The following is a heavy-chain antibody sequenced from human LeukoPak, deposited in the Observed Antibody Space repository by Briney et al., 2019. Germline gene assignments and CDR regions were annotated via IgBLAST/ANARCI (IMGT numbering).Heavy chain of an antibody. V-gene: IGHV4-39*01. CDR1: GGSISSSSSY. J-gene: IGHJ4*02. D-gene: IGHD4-23*01. Sequence: SETLCLTCTVSGGSISSSSSYWGWLRQPPGKELDWIGSSYDGGTSYYDPSLKSRVTISVDTSKSQFSLKLSSVTAADTAVYYCARRFTFGSSTVENSREEYWGQGTLVTVSS. CDR2: SYDGGTS. CDR3: ARRFTFGSSTVENSREEY.